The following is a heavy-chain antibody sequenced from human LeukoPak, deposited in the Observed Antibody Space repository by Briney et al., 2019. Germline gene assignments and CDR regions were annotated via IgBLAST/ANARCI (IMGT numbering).Heavy chain of an antibody. D-gene: IGHD3-3*01. CDR1: GYTFTSYG. J-gene: IGHJ4*02. V-gene: IGHV1-18*01. CDR3: ARSTYYDFWSGPYYFDY. Sequence: GASVKVSCKASGYTFTSYGISWVRQAPGQGLEWMGWISAYNGNTNYAQKLQGRVTMTTDTSTSTACMELRSLRSDDTAVYYCARSTYYDFWSGPYYFDYWGQGTLVTVSS. CDR2: ISAYNGNT.